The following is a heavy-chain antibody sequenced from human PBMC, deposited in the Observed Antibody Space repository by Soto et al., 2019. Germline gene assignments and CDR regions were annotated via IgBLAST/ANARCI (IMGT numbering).Heavy chain of an antibody. CDR1: GYTFTGYA. V-gene: IGHV1-3*04. Sequence: GASVKVSCKASGYTFTGYAIHWVRQAPGQRLEWMGWINTGNGNTKYSQRFQDRVTITRDTSATTAYLELSSLRSEDTAVYYCARDIGQYCSGTSCLRYYGMDVWGQGTTVTVSS. CDR3: ARDIGQYCSGTSCLRYYGMDV. J-gene: IGHJ6*02. D-gene: IGHD2-2*01. CDR2: INTGNGNT.